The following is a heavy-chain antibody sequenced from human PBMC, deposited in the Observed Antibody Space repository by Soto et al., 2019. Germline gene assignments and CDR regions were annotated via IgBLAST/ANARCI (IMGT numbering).Heavy chain of an antibody. D-gene: IGHD4-17*01. Sequence: QVQLQESGPGLVKPSETLSLTCTVSGGSISSYYWSWIRQPPGQGLEWIGRIYTSGSTNYNPSLRSRVTMSVDTSKNQFSLKLSSVTAADTAVYYCARSTTYPNYYGMDVWGQGTTVTVSS. CDR1: GGSISSYY. CDR3: ARSTTYPNYYGMDV. J-gene: IGHJ6*02. CDR2: IYTSGST. V-gene: IGHV4-4*07.